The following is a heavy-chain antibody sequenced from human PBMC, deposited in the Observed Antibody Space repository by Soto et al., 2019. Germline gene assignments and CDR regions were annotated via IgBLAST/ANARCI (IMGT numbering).Heavy chain of an antibody. V-gene: IGHV3-15*01. CDR1: GFIFGDYA. D-gene: IGHD3-22*01. CDR2: IKSKTDGGTT. Sequence: PWGSLRLSCTGSGFIFGDYAMSWFRQAPGKGLEWVGRIKSKTDGGTTDYAAPVKGRFTISGDDSKNTLYLQMNSLKTEDTAVYYCTTQYYYDSSGSLLNWGQGTLVTVSS. J-gene: IGHJ4*02. CDR3: TTQYYYDSSGSLLN.